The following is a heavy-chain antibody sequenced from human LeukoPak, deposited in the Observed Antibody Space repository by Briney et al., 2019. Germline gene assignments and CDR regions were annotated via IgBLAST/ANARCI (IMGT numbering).Heavy chain of an antibody. CDR1: GYSFTSYW. Sequence: GESLKISCKGSGYSFTSYWIGWVRQMPWKGLEWMGIIYPGDSDTRYSPSFQGQVTISADKSISTAYLQWSSLKASDTAMYYCARSGGSGSYYPGPYGMDVWGQGTTVTVSS. CDR3: ARSGGSGSYYPGPYGMDV. CDR2: IYPGDSDT. D-gene: IGHD3-10*01. J-gene: IGHJ6*02. V-gene: IGHV5-51*01.